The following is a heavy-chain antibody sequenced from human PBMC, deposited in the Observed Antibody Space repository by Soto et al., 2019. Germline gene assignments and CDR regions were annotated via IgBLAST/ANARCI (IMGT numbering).Heavy chain of an antibody. V-gene: IGHV3-30-3*01. CDR2: ISYDGSKK. Sequence: QVQLVESGGGVVQPGRSLRLSCAASGVTFSSYAMHWVLQAPGKGLEWVAVISYDGSKKYYADPVKGRFTISRDNSKNTLYLEMNSLRAEDTALYYCARDRGSATTRYCYGMDVWGQGTTVTVSS. CDR1: GVTFSSYA. CDR3: ARDRGSATTRYCYGMDV. J-gene: IGHJ6*02. D-gene: IGHD1-7*01.